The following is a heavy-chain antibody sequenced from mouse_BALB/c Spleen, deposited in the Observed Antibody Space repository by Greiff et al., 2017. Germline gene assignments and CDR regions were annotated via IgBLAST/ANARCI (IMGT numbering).Heavy chain of an antibody. CDR2: IWSGGST. J-gene: IGHJ4*01. V-gene: IGHV2-2*02. CDR3: ASQTGTRYYYAMDY. D-gene: IGHD4-1*01. Sequence: VQLKESGPGLVQPSQSLSITCTVSGFSLTSYGVHWVRQSPGKGLEWLGVIWSGGSTDYNAAFISRLSISKDNSKSQVFFKMNSLQANDTAIYYCASQTGTRYYYAMDYWGQGTSVTVSS. CDR1: GFSLTSYG.